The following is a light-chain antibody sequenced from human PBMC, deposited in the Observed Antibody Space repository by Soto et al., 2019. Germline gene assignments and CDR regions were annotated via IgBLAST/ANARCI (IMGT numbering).Light chain of an antibody. Sequence: QSVLTQPASVSGSPGQSITISCTGTSSDVGGYNYVSWYQQHSGKAPKLMIYDVSDRPSGVSNRFSGSKSGNTASLTISGLQAEDEADYYCSSYTSSSNPWVFGTGTKLTVL. CDR1: SSDVGGYNY. J-gene: IGLJ1*01. CDR2: DVS. CDR3: SSYTSSSNPWV. V-gene: IGLV2-14*01.